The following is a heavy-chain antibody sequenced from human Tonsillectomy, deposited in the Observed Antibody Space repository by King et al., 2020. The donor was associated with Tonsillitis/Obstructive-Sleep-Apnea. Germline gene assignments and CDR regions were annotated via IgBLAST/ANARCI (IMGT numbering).Heavy chain of an antibody. J-gene: IGHJ6*03. V-gene: IGHV7-4-1*01. D-gene: IGHD3-3*01. CDR2: INTNTGNP. Sequence: QLVQSGSELKQPGASVKVSCKASGYTFTSYAMNWVRQAPGQGLEWMGWINTNTGNPTYAQGFTGRFVFSLDTSVSTAYLQICSLKAEDTAVYYCARDYVAYDFWSGYYTQGXYXXXDXXGKGTTVTVSS. CDR1: GYTFTSYA. CDR3: ARDYVAYDFWSGYYTQGXYXXXDX.